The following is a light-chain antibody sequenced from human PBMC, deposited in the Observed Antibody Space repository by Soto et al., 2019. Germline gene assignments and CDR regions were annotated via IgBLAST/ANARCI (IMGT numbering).Light chain of an antibody. CDR2: GAS. V-gene: IGKV3-20*01. CDR1: QSVSSSY. Sequence: IVLTQSPAILALSPGDRATLSCRASQSVSSSYLAWYQHKPGQAPRLLIHGASSRVTGSPDRFSGSGSGTDFTLTITRLEPEDFAVYYCQQYQSLTFGGGTKVDIK. J-gene: IGKJ4*01. CDR3: QQYQSLT.